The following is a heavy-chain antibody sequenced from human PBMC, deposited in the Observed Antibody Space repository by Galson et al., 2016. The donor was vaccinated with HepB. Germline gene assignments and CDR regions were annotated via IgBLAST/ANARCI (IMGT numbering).Heavy chain of an antibody. CDR2: ITSSSDTM. J-gene: IGHJ4*02. CDR1: GFIISVYN. CDR3: ARDDYFRLGY. V-gene: IGHV3-48*02. Sequence: SLRLSCAASGFIISVYNMNWARQAPGKGLEWIAWITSSSDTMYYADSVKGRFTISRDNAKNSLYLEMNSLRDEETAGYYCARDDYFRLGYWGQGTLVTVSS. D-gene: IGHD3-16*01.